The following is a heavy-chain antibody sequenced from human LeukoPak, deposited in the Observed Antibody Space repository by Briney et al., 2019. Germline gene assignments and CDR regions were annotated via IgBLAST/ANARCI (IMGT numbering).Heavy chain of an antibody. J-gene: IGHJ4*02. CDR3: ARNGPIYGSGSSPLDY. Sequence: SGTLSLTCTVSGGSISSYYWSWIRQPPGKGLEWIGYIYYSGSTNYNPSLKSRVTISVDTSKNQFSLKLSSVTAADTAVYYCARNGPIYGSGSSPLDYWGQGTLVTVSS. V-gene: IGHV4-59*01. CDR1: GGSISSYY. D-gene: IGHD3-10*01. CDR2: IYYSGST.